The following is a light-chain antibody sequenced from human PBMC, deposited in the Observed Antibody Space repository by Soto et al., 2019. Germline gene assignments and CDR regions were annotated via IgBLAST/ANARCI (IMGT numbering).Light chain of an antibody. Sequence: QPVLTQSPSASASLGASVKLTCTLRRGHSSYAIAWHQQQPEKGPRYLMKLNSDGSHSKGDGIPDRFSGSSSGAERYLTISSLQSEDEADYYCQTWGTGPVVFGGGTKLTVL. J-gene: IGLJ2*01. CDR1: RGHSSYA. CDR3: QTWGTGPVV. CDR2: LNSDGSH. V-gene: IGLV4-69*01.